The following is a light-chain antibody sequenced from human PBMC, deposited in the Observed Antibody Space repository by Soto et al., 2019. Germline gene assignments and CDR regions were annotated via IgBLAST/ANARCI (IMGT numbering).Light chain of an antibody. CDR1: QGISNY. CDR3: QKYNSAPWT. V-gene: IGKV1-27*01. CDR2: VAS. J-gene: IGKJ1*01. Sequence: DIQMTQSPSSLSASVGDRVTITCRASQGISNYLAWYQQQPGTVPKLLIYVASTLQSGVPSRFSGSGSGTDFTLTISSLQPEDVATYYYQKYNSAPWTFGQGTKVEIK.